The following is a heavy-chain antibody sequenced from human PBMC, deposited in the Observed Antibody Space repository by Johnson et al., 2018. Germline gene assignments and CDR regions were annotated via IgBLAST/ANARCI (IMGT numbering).Heavy chain of an antibody. V-gene: IGHV1-8*01. D-gene: IGHD2-15*01. CDR3: RGGLVVAAIRGYYMGV. CDR1: GYTFTSYD. J-gene: IGHJ6*03. CDR2: MNPNSGNT. Sequence: QVQLVQSGAEVKKPGASVKVSCKASGYTFTSYDINWVRQATGQGLEWMGWMNPNSGNTGYAKKFQGRVTITRDTSAGPAYMELRSLRSEDTAVCYCRGGLVVAAIRGYYMGVWGKGTTVTVSS.